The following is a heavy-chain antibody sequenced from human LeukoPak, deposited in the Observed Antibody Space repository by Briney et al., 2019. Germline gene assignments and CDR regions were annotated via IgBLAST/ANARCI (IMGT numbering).Heavy chain of an antibody. D-gene: IGHD6-13*01. Sequence: GGSLRLSCAASRFTFDDYAMHWVRQAPGKGLEWVSGISWNSGSIGYADSVKGRFTISRDNAKNSLYLQMNSLRAEDTALYYCAKAVDSSSWYEVAFDIWGQGTMVTVSS. J-gene: IGHJ3*02. CDR1: RFTFDDYA. CDR2: ISWNSGSI. V-gene: IGHV3-9*01. CDR3: AKAVDSSSWYEVAFDI.